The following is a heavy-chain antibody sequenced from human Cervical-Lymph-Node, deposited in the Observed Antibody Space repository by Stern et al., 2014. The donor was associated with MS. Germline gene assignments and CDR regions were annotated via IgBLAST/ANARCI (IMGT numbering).Heavy chain of an antibody. CDR3: TIDQGGIAAY. J-gene: IGHJ4*02. CDR2: ITPMFGTP. D-gene: IGHD6-13*01. Sequence: QVQLVQSGAGVKKPGSSVKVSCSTSGVTFSISSISWVRHAPGQGLEWMGGITPMFGTPNYARKFQGRVATTADESTSTAYMELSTLRSEDTATYFCTIDQGGIAAYWGQGTLVTVSS. V-gene: IGHV1-69*01. CDR1: GVTFSISS.